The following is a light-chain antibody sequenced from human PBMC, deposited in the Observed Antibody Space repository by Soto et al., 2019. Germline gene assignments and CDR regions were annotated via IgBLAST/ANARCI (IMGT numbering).Light chain of an antibody. CDR2: GAS. Sequence: EIVLTQSPGTLSLSPGERATLSCRASQSFHTNYLAWYQQRPGQAPRLLIYGASNRASGIPERFSGSGSGTDFTLTINRLQHEDSAVYFCQQYGSSPGFTFGGGTKIEI. J-gene: IGKJ4*01. CDR3: QQYGSSPGFT. V-gene: IGKV3-20*01. CDR1: QSFHTNY.